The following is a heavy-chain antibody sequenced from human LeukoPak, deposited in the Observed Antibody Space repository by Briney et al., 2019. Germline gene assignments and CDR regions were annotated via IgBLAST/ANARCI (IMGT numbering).Heavy chain of an antibody. CDR2: IHPNGVNT. D-gene: IGHD3-22*01. J-gene: IGHJ5*02. V-gene: IGHV3-23*01. Sequence: PGGTLRLSCAASGFTFSNNGMAWVRQAPGKGLEWVSSIHPNGVNTHYADSVKGRFTISRDNSKDTLFLQMINLRVDDTAIYYCAKALYDSPLAGDPWGQGTLVTVSS. CDR3: AKALYDSPLAGDP. CDR1: GFTFSNNG.